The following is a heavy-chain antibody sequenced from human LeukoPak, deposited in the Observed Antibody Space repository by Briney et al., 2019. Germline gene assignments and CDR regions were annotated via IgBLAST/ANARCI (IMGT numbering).Heavy chain of an antibody. J-gene: IGHJ4*02. D-gene: IGHD6-19*01. CDR2: ISGSGGST. V-gene: IGHV3-23*01. CDR1: GFTFSSYA. Sequence: GGSLRLSCAASGFTFSSYAMSWVRQAPGKGLGWVSAISGSGGSTYYADSVKGRFTISRDNSKNTLYLQMNSLRAEDTAVYYCAKVLRSSGWYYFDYWGQGTLVTVSS. CDR3: AKVLRSSGWYYFDY.